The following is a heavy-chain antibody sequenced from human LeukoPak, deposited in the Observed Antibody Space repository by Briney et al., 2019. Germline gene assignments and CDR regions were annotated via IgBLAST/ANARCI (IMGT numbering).Heavy chain of an antibody. CDR2: INPSGGST. J-gene: IGHJ4*02. CDR3: ARVLGGLAFRTFDY. Sequence: GASVKVSCKASGYTFTRHYMHWVRQAPGQGLEWMGIINPSGGSTIYAQKFQGRVTTTRDTSTSTVYMELSSLRSEDTAVYYCARVLGGLAFRTFDYWGQGTLVTVSS. V-gene: IGHV1-46*01. CDR1: GYTFTRHY. D-gene: IGHD3-16*01.